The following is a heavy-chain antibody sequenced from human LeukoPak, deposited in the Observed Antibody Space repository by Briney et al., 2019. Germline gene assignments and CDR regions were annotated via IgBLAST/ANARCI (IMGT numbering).Heavy chain of an antibody. J-gene: IGHJ4*02. D-gene: IGHD1-26*01. Sequence: SETLSLTCTVSGGSISSSSYYWMWIRQPAGKGLEWIGRMHSSGSANYNPSLKSRVTMSVDTSKNQFSLKLSSVTATDTAVYYCASTRVGEGDYWGQGTLVTVSS. CDR2: MHSSGSA. CDR1: GGSISSSSYY. CDR3: ASTRVGEGDY. V-gene: IGHV4-61*02.